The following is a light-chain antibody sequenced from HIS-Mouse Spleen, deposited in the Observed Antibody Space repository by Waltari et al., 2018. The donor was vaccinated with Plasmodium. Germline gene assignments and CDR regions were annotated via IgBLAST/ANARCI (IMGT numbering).Light chain of an antibody. CDR3: QQYNSWSFT. V-gene: IGKV3-15*01. CDR2: GAS. J-gene: IGKJ3*01. Sequence: EIVVTHSPATLSVSPGERATLYCRASQGVSSNLAWYQQKPGQAPRLLIYGASTRTTGIPARFSGSGSGTDFTLTISSLQSEDFAVYYCQQYNSWSFTFGPGTKVEIK. CDR1: QGVSSN.